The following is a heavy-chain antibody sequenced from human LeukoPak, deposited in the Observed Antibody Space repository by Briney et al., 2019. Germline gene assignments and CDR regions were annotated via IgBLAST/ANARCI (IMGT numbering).Heavy chain of an antibody. CDR2: ISSSGSPI. CDR3: AKSVFDSSGDPYMDV. V-gene: IGHV3-11*01. J-gene: IGHJ6*03. D-gene: IGHD3-22*01. CDR1: GFVFSDYY. Sequence: PGGSLRLSCAASGFVFSDYYMSWIRQAPGKGLEWVSYISSSGSPIYYAESVKGRFTISRDNAKNSLYLQMNSLRAEDTAVYYCAKSVFDSSGDPYMDVWGKGTTVTISS.